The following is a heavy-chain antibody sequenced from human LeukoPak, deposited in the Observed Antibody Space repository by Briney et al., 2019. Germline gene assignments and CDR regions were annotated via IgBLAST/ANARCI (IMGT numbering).Heavy chain of an antibody. CDR3: AKDGSMSIAARRVYCYGMDV. CDR1: GFTFSSYA. D-gene: IGHD6-6*01. V-gene: IGHV3-23*01. CDR2: ISGSGGST. Sequence: GGSLRLSCAASGFTFSSYAMSWVRQAPGKGLERVSAISGSGGSTYYADSVKGRFTISRDNSKNTLYLQMNSLRAEDTAVYYCAKDGSMSIAARRVYCYGMDVWGQGTTVTVSS. J-gene: IGHJ6*02.